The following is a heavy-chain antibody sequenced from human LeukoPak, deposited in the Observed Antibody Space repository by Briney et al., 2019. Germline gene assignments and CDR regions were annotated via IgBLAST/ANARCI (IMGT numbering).Heavy chain of an antibody. J-gene: IGHJ4*02. CDR1: GFTFSSYS. V-gene: IGHV3-21*01. Sequence: GGALTLSCAASGFTFSSYSMNRVRQAPGKGLEWVSAISSSSSYIYYADSVKGRFTISRDNAKNSLYLQMNSLRAEDTAVYYCARDGVDDVVVPAAPDYWGQGTLVSVSS. CDR2: ISSSSSYI. D-gene: IGHD2-2*01. CDR3: ARDGVDDVVVPAAPDY.